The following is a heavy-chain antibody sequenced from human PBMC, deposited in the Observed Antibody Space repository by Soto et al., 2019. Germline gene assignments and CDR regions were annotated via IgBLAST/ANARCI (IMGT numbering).Heavy chain of an antibody. CDR3: ARIEMASIK. J-gene: IGHJ4*02. V-gene: IGHV4-31*03. CDR2: IYYTGST. Sequence: SETLSLTCSVSGASIRSVGYYWSWLRQSPGKGLEWIGHIYYTGSTFYSPSLKSRLAISLDTSKNQFSLDLRSVTAADTAMYYCARIEMASIKWGRGTLVTASS. CDR1: GASIRSVGYY.